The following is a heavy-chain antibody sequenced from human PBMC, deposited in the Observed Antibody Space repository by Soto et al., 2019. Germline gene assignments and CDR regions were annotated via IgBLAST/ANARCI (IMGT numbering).Heavy chain of an antibody. J-gene: IGHJ4*02. Sequence: LRLSCAASGFTFSNYLMHWVRQAPVKGLVWVSRINSDGSSTSYADSVKGRFTISRDNAKNTLSLQMNSLRADDTAVYYCARGGVGRYCSSSSCYTWVFDYWGQGTLVTVSS. D-gene: IGHD2-2*02. CDR2: INSDGSST. V-gene: IGHV3-74*01. CDR1: GFTFSNYL. CDR3: ARGGVGRYCSSSSCYTWVFDY.